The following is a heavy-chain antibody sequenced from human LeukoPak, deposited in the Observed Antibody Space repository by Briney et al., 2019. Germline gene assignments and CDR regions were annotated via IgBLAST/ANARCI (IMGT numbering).Heavy chain of an antibody. CDR2: IGAAGDT. J-gene: IGHJ4*02. Sequence: PGGSLRLSCVASGFTFSTYDMHWVRQVTGKGLEWVSSIGAAGDTDYPASVKGRFTISRDNSKNTLYLQMNSLTAEDTAVYHCAKDPRGYGDYNYFDYWGRGTLVTVSS. V-gene: IGHV3-13*01. CDR1: GFTFSTYD. D-gene: IGHD4-17*01. CDR3: AKDPRGYGDYNYFDY.